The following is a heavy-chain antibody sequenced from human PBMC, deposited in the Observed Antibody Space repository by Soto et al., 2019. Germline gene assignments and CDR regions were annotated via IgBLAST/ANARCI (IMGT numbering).Heavy chain of an antibody. CDR1: GFNFSDYQ. Sequence: GGSLRLSCAASGFNFSDYQMSWIRQAPGKGLEWVSAISGSGGSTYYADSVKGRFTISRDNSKNTLYLQMNSLRAEDTAVYYCARGGRYSGYDVYYYYYYMDVWGKGTTVTVSS. D-gene: IGHD5-12*01. CDR3: ARGGRYSGYDVYYYYYYMDV. J-gene: IGHJ6*03. V-gene: IGHV3-23*01. CDR2: ISGSGGST.